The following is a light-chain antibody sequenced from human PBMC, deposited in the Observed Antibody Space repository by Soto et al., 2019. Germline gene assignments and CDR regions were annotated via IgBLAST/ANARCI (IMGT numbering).Light chain of an antibody. CDR1: SNDVGTYNL. V-gene: IGLV2-23*03. CDR2: EGS. CDR3: CSYAAGGNFVV. Sequence: QSVLTQPASVSGSPGQSITISCTGTSNDVGTYNLVSWYRQYPGKAPKLMIYEGSKRPSGVSNRFSGSRSGNTASLTISGLQAEDEADYYCCSYAAGGNFVVFGGGTTLTVL. J-gene: IGLJ2*01.